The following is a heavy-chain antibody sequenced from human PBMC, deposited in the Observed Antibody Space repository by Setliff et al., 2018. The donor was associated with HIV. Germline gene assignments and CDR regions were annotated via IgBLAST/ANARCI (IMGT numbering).Heavy chain of an antibody. V-gene: IGHV4-59*01. J-gene: IGHJ4*02. CDR1: GGSISSYY. Sequence: PSETLSLTCTVSGGSISSYYWSWIRQPPGKGLEWIGYIYYSGSTNYNPSPKSRVTISVDTSKNQFSLKLSSVAAADTAVYHCARGGYRDGYDYWGQGTLVTVSS. D-gene: IGHD5-18*01. CDR3: ARGGYRDGYDY. CDR2: IYYSGST.